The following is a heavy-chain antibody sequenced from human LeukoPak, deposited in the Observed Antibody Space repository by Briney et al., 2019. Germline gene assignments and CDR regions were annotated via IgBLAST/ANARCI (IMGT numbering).Heavy chain of an antibody. CDR1: GGSINSGDYY. D-gene: IGHD3-3*01. CDR3: AREGYDSL. V-gene: IGHV4-61*09. J-gene: IGHJ4*02. Sequence: SETLSLTCTVSGGSINSGDYYWSWIRQPAGKGLEWIGHIYTSGSTNYNPSLKSRVTISVDTSKNQFSLKLTSVTAADTAVYYCAREGYDSLWGQGTLVTVSS. CDR2: IYTSGST.